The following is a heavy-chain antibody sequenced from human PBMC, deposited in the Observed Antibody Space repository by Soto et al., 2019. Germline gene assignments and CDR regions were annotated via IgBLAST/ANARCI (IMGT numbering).Heavy chain of an antibody. CDR2: ISYDGSNK. CDR3: AKVRSGSGAVDI. Sequence: QVQLVESAGGVVQPGRTLRLSCAASGFTFSSYGMHWLRQAPGKGLEWVAVISYDGSNKYYADSVKGRFTISRDNSKNALYGQMNGLRAEDTAVCYWAKVRSGSGAVDICGQGTMVTVSS. D-gene: IGHD1-26*01. V-gene: IGHV3-30*18. CDR1: GFTFSSYG. J-gene: IGHJ3*02.